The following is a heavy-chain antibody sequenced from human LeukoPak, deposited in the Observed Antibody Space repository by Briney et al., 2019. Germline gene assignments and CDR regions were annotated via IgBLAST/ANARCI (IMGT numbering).Heavy chain of an antibody. CDR1: GFTFSSYA. CDR2: IVTSSDYI. V-gene: IGHV3-21*06. D-gene: IGHD3-10*01. J-gene: IGHJ3*02. Sequence: GGSLRLSCSASGFTFSSYAMHWVRQAPGKGLEWVSSIVTSSDYIYYAGSLKGRFTISRDNAKNSLYLHMNSLRPDDTAVYYCARGRSITILRGVAISDGFDIWGQGTKVTVS. CDR3: ARGRSITILRGVAISDGFDI.